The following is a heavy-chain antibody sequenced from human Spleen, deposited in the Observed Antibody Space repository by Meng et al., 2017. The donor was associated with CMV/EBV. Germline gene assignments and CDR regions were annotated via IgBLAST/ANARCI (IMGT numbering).Heavy chain of an antibody. D-gene: IGHD6-13*01. V-gene: IGHV4-39*07. Sequence: TVSAGATSSCHDYGRWIRKPRGKGLEWIGSIYYSGSTYYNPSLKRRVNISVETCKNHFSLKLSSGTAADTAVYYCAREGDRAAAASYWGQGTLVTVSS. CDR2: IYYSGST. CDR3: AREGDRAAAASY. J-gene: IGHJ4*02. CDR1: AGATSSCHDY.